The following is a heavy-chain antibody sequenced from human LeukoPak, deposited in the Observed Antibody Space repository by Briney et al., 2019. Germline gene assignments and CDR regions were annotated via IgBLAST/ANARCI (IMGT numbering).Heavy chain of an antibody. Sequence: SETLSLTCTVSGGSISSSSYYWGWIRQPPGKGLEWIGSIYYSGSTYYNPSLKSRVTISVDTSKNQFSLKLSSVTAADTAVYYCARGGVGAGATEAFDIWGQGTMVTVSS. D-gene: IGHD1-26*01. V-gene: IGHV4-39*01. J-gene: IGHJ3*02. CDR2: IYYSGST. CDR3: ARGGVGAGATEAFDI. CDR1: GGSISSSSYY.